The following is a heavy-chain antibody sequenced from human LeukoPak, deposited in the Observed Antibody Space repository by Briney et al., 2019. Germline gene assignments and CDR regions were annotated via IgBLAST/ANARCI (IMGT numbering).Heavy chain of an antibody. V-gene: IGHV4-59*12. CDR1: GGTISNYC. CDR3: GSTNYNPSLKSRVTISVDASKNQFSLNLGSVTPADTAVYYCARDRRRDLLHAFDI. Sequence: KPSETLSLTCTVSGGTISNYCWSWIRKPPRKGLEWMAYISYSGSRNTNPNLKSRSTITVAVYTTQYHFTLKLSALTAADAYFDYSGSTNYNPSLKSRVTISVDASKNQFSLNLGSVTPADTAVYYCARDRRRDLLHAFDIWGQGTMVTVSS. CDR2: ISYSGSR. J-gene: IGHJ3*02. D-gene: IGHD3-10*01.